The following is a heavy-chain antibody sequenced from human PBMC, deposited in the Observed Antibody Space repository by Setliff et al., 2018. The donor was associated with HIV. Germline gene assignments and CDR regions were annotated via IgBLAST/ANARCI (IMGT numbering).Heavy chain of an antibody. J-gene: IGHJ4*02. CDR3: VRDRDWAFDY. V-gene: IGHV3-48*01. D-gene: IGHD3-9*01. CDR2: NGIINGAK. Sequence: PGGSLRLSCAASGFTFSSYSMNWVRQAPGKGLEWISYNGIINGAKHYADSMEGRFTISRDDAQNSLYLQMDSLRAEDTAVYYCVRDRDWAFDYWGQGILVTVSS. CDR1: GFTFSSYS.